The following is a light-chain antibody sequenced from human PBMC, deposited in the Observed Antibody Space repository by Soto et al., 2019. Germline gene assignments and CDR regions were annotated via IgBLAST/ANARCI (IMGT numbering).Light chain of an antibody. V-gene: IGKV1-9*01. CDR1: QGISSY. CDR2: AAS. CDR3: QQLNSYPFLT. Sequence: DIQLTQSPSFLSASVGDRVTITCRASQGISSYLAWYQQKPGKAPKLLIYAASTLQSGVPSRFSDSGSGTEFTLTISSLQPEDFATYSCQQLNSYPFLTFGGGTKVEIK. J-gene: IGKJ4*01.